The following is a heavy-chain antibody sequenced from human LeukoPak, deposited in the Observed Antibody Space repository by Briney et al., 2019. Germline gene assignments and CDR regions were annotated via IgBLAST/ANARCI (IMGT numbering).Heavy chain of an antibody. V-gene: IGHV3-23*01. D-gene: IGHD2-15*01. CDR3: AKDSIKIVVVVADNWFDP. CDR2: IIGSACSK. CDR1: GVTFSSYA. J-gene: IGHJ5*02. Sequence: PGGSLRLSCAASGVTFSSYAMSWVPQAPGGGVEGVSAIIGSACSKYYANSVKGRFTITSDNSKNTLYLQMNSLRAEDTAVYYCAKDSIKIVVVVADNWFDPWGQGTLVTVSS.